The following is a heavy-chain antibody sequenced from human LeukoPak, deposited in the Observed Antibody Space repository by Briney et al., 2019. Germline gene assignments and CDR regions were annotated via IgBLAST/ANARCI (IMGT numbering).Heavy chain of an antibody. Sequence: GESLKISCKGSGYSFTSYWIGWVRQMPGKGLEWMGIIYPGNSDTRYSPSFQGQVTISADKSITTAYLQWSSLKASDTAMYYCARRSHSSSWYPNGDYFDYWGQGTLVTVSS. D-gene: IGHD6-13*01. CDR2: IYPGNSDT. V-gene: IGHV5-51*01. CDR1: GYSFTSYW. J-gene: IGHJ4*02. CDR3: ARRSHSSSWYPNGDYFDY.